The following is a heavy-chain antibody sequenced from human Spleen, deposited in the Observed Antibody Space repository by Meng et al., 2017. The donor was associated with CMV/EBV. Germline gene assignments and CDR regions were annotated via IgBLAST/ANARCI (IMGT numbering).Heavy chain of an antibody. CDR1: SSNKW. CDR3: ARLHYYDSSGWNWFDP. Sequence: SSNKWWGWVRQPPGKGMEWIGEIYHSGNTNYNPSLKRRVTVSVDKSKNRFSLKLSSVTAADTAVYYCARLHYYDSSGWNWFDPWGQRTLVTVSS. V-gene: IGHV4-4*02. CDR2: IYHSGNT. J-gene: IGHJ5*02. D-gene: IGHD3-22*01.